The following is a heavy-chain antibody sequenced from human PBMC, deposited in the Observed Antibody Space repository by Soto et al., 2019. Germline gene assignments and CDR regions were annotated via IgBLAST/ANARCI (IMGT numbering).Heavy chain of an antibody. CDR2: ISAYNGNT. CDR1: GYTFTSYG. V-gene: IGHV1-18*01. D-gene: IGHD3-16*01. Sequence: QVQLVQSGAEVKKPGASVKVSCKASGYTFTSYGISWVRQAPGQGLEWMGWISAYNGNTNYAQKLQGRVTMTTDTPTRTDYMEERSLRSDGTALYSSASGCPRGGDNHNWGPGPLVAVAS. CDR3: ASGCPRGGDNHN. J-gene: IGHJ4*02.